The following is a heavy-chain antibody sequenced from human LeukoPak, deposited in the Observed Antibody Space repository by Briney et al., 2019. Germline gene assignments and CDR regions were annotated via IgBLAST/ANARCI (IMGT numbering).Heavy chain of an antibody. V-gene: IGHV4-59*01. Sequence: SETLSLTCTVSGGSISPYYWSWIRQPPGKGLEWIGYVHYSGSTSYKPSLRSRVTISVDTSKNHFTLKLSSVAAADTAVYYCARGGYSSSWYFDYWGQGTLATVSS. D-gene: IGHD6-13*01. CDR3: ARGGYSSSWYFDY. J-gene: IGHJ4*02. CDR2: VHYSGST. CDR1: GGSISPYY.